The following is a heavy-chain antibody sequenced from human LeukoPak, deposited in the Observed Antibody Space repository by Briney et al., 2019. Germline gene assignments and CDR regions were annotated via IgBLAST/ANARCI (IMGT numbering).Heavy chain of an antibody. J-gene: IGHJ3*02. V-gene: IGHV3-21*01. CDR2: ISSSSSYI. Sequence: KAGGSLRLSCAVSGFNFRHAAMTWVRQAPGKGLEWVSSISSSSSYIYYADSVKGRFTISRDNAKNSLYLQMNSLRAEDTAVYYCASPGGRGCSSTSCAGYAFDIWGQGTMVTVSS. D-gene: IGHD2-2*01. CDR1: GFNFRHAA. CDR3: ASPGGRGCSSTSCAGYAFDI.